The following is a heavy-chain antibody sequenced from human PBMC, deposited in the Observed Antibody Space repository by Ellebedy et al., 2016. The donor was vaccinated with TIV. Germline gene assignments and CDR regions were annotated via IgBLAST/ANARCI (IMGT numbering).Heavy chain of an antibody. CDR1: GFTFNRYT. CDR2: ISGRSSYI. J-gene: IGHJ4*02. CDR3: ARDLGYFDF. D-gene: IGHD7-27*01. Sequence: GESLKISCAASGFTFNRYTMSWVRQAPGKGLEWVSSISGRSSYIYYADSVKGRFTIARDNAKNSLYLQMNTLRAEDTAVYYCARDLGYFDFWGQGTLVTVSS. V-gene: IGHV3-21*01.